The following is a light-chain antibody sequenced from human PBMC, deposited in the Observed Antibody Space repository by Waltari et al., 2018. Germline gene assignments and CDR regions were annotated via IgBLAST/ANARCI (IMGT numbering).Light chain of an antibody. Sequence: DIQMTQSPSTLSASVGDRVTITCRASQNAYIWLAWYQQKPGKAPKLLIYGASTLESGVPLRFSGSGAGTEFTLTISSLQPDDFATYYCQQYITYPLTFGGGARVEIK. CDR3: QQYITYPLT. J-gene: IGKJ4*01. CDR2: GAS. CDR1: QNAYIW. V-gene: IGKV1-5*01.